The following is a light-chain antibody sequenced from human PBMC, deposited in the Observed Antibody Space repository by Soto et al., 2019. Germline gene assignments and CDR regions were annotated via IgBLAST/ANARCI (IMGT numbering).Light chain of an antibody. CDR3: QHYYNWPRT. Sequence: EIVMAQSPATLSVSPGERATLSCRASQSVSSNVAWYQQIPGQTPRLLIYGASTRATGIPGRFSGSGSGTEFTLTISSLQSEDFAVYYCQHYYNWPRTFGQGTKVDI. J-gene: IGKJ1*01. CDR2: GAS. V-gene: IGKV3-15*01. CDR1: QSVSSN.